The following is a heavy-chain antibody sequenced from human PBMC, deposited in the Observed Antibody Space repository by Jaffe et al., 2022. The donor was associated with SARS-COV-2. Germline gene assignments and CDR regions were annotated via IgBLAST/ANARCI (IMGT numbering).Heavy chain of an antibody. V-gene: IGHV3-30*18. Sequence: QVQLVESGGGVVQPGRSLRLSCAASGFTFSSYGMHWVRQAPGKGLEWVAVISYDGSNKYYADSVKGRFTISRDNSKNTLYLQMNSLRAEDTAVYYCAKDQRVVVVVAATYFDYWGQGTLVTVSS. CDR2: ISYDGSNK. CDR1: GFTFSSYG. CDR3: AKDQRVVVVVAATYFDY. D-gene: IGHD2-15*01. J-gene: IGHJ4*02.